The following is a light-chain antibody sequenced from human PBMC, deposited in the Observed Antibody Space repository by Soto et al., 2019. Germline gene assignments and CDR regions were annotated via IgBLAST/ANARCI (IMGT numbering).Light chain of an antibody. CDR3: QQYNNWTPWT. Sequence: EIVMTQSPAALSVSPGERATLSCKASQSVSSNLAWYHQKPGQAPRLLIYDASTRATGIPARFSGSGSGTDFTLTINSLQSKDFAVYDCQQYNNWTPWTFGQGTKVESK. CDR1: QSVSSN. J-gene: IGKJ1*01. V-gene: IGKV3-15*01. CDR2: DAS.